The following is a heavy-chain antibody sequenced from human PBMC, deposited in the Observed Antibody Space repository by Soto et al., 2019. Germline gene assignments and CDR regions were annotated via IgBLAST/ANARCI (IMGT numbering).Heavy chain of an antibody. J-gene: IGHJ3*01. D-gene: IGHD2-15*01. V-gene: IGHV4-59*12. Sequence: SETLSLTCTVSSGAINGNYYWNWIRQTPGRGLEWIGYVFHTGTTHYNPSLESRVTLSISTSKNQLSLTLTSVAASDTAIYYCASAPLSPTLRTFDVWGPGTMVTVSS. CDR2: VFHTGTT. CDR1: SGAINGNYY. CDR3: ASAPLSPTLRTFDV.